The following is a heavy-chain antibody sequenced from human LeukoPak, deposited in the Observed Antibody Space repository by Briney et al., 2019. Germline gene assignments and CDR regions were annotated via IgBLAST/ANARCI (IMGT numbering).Heavy chain of an antibody. J-gene: IGHJ3*02. CDR2: IYYSGST. CDR3: ARGAAYSSSFDAFDI. V-gene: IGHV4-61*01. CDR1: GDSITSGIHY. Sequence: SETLSLTCTVSGDSITSGIHYWSWFRQPPGKGLEWIGYIYYSGSTNYNPSLKSRVTISVDTSKNQFSLKLSSVTAADTAVYYCARGAAYSSSFDAFDIWGQGTMVAVSS. D-gene: IGHD6-6*01.